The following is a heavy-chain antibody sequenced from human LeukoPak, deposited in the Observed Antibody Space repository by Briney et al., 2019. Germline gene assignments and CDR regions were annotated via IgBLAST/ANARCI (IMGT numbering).Heavy chain of an antibody. CDR1: GGSISSSSYY. D-gene: IGHD6-13*01. CDR3: ARTVMYSNSWPSKTYYFDY. CDR2: IYYSGST. J-gene: IGHJ4*02. Sequence: SETLSLTCTVSGGSISSSSYYWGWIRQPPGKGLEWIGSIYYSGSTYYNPSLKSRVTISVDTSKNQFSLKLSSVTAADTAVYYCARTVMYSNSWPSKTYYFDYWGQGTLVTVSS. V-gene: IGHV4-39*01.